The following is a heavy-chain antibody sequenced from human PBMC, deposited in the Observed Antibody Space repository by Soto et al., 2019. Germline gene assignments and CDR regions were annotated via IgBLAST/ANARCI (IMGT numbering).Heavy chain of an antibody. CDR2: INPNSGGT. CDR3: ARGRTHYYGSGSYQGAFDI. CDR1: GYTFIGYY. D-gene: IGHD3-10*01. J-gene: IGHJ3*02. V-gene: IGHV1-2*04. Sequence: QVQLVQSGAEVKKPGASVKVSCKASGYTFIGYYMHWVRQAPGQGLEWMGWINPNSGGTNYVQKFQGWGTMTRDTSISTAYMELSRLRSDDTAVYYCARGRTHYYGSGSYQGAFDIWGQGTMVTVSS.